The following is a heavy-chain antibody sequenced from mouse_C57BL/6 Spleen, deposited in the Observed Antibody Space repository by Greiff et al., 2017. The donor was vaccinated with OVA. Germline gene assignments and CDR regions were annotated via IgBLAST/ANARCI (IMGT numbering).Heavy chain of an antibody. D-gene: IGHD3-2*02. J-gene: IGHJ3*01. CDR1: GFNIKDDY. CDR2: IDPENGDT. Sequence: VQLQQSGAELVRPGASVKLSCTASGFNIKDDYMHWVKQRPEQGLEWIGWIDPENGDTEYASKFQGKATITADTSSNTAYLQLSSLTSEDTAVYYCTRRQLRLPLFAYWGQGTLVTVSA. V-gene: IGHV14-4*01. CDR3: TRRQLRLPLFAY.